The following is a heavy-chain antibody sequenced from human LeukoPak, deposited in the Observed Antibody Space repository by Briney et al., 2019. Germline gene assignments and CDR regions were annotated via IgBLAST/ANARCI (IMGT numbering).Heavy chain of an antibody. CDR3: ARDKREYYDFWSGYYTTYNWFDP. D-gene: IGHD3-3*01. J-gene: IGHJ5*02. V-gene: IGHV4-31*03. CDR1: GGSISSGGYY. Sequence: SETLSLTCTVSGGSISSGGYYWSWIRQHPGKGLEWIGYIYYSGSTYYNPSLKSRVTISVDTSKNQFSLKLSSVTAADTAVHYCARDKREYYDFWSGYYTTYNWFDPWGQGTLVTVSS. CDR2: IYYSGST.